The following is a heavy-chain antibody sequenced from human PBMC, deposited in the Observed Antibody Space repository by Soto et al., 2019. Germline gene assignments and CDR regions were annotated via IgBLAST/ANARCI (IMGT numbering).Heavy chain of an antibody. D-gene: IGHD1-7*01. CDR2: ISGSGGST. CDR1: GFTFSSYA. Sequence: PGWSLRLSCAASGFTFSSYAMSWVRQAPGKGLEWVSAISGSGGSTYYADSVKGRFTISRDNSKNTLYLQMNSLRAEDTAVYYCARSITGNTIFKTGYYYGMDVWGQGTTGNVS. CDR3: ARSITGNTIFKTGYYYGMDV. V-gene: IGHV3-23*01. J-gene: IGHJ6*02.